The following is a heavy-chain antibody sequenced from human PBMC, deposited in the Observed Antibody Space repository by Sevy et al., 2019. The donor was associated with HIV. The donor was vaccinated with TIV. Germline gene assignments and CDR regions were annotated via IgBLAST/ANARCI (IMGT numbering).Heavy chain of an antibody. CDR3: ARGPRYSGSYVIDY. CDR1: GGSISSYY. V-gene: IGHV4-59*01. J-gene: IGHJ4*02. CDR2: IYYSGST. D-gene: IGHD1-26*01. Sequence: SENLSLTCTVSGGSISSYYWSWIRQPPGKGLEWIGYIYYSGSTNYNPSLKSRVTISVDTSKNQFSLKLSSVTAADTAVYYCARGPRYSGSYVIDYWGQGTLVTVSS.